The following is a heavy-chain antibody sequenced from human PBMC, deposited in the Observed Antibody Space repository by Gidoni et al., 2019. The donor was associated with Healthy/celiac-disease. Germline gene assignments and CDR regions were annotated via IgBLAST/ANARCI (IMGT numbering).Heavy chain of an antibody. Sequence: QVQLVQSGAEVKKPGASVKVSCQASGYTFTSYGISWVRQAPGQGLEWMGWISAYNGNTNYAPTLQGRVTMTTDTSTSTAYMELRSLRSDDTAVYYCARDEGYCSSTSCYMRYYYYYGMDVWGQGTTVTVSS. CDR2: ISAYNGNT. J-gene: IGHJ6*02. CDR3: ARDEGYCSSTSCYMRYYYYYGMDV. D-gene: IGHD2-2*02. V-gene: IGHV1-18*01. CDR1: GYTFTSYG.